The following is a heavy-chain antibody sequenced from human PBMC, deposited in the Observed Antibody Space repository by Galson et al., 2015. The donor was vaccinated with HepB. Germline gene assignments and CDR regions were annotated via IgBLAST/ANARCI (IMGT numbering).Heavy chain of an antibody. D-gene: IGHD3-3*01. CDR3: AKVLVSDFWSGYYTVLRGGTSDASMDV. V-gene: IGHV3-23*01. J-gene: IGHJ6*03. CDR1: GFTFSSYA. Sequence: SLRLSCAASGFTFSSYAMTWVRQAPGKGLEWVSGISGSGGSTNYAVSVKGRFIMYRDNSKNTLYLQMNSLRAEDTAVYYCAKVLVSDFWSGYYTVLRGGTSDASMDVWGKGTTVTVSS. CDR2: ISGSGGST.